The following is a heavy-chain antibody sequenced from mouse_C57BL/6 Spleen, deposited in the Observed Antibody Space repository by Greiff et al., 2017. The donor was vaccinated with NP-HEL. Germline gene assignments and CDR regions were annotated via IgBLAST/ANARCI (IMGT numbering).Heavy chain of an antibody. CDR3: ARNYYGTVFDY. D-gene: IGHD1-1*01. V-gene: IGHV7-3*01. J-gene: IGHJ2*01. CDR2: IRNKAKGYTT. CDR1: GFTFTDYY. Sequence: EVQLVESGGGLVQPGGSLSLSCAASGFTFTDYYMSWVRQPPGKALEWLGFIRNKAKGYTTEYSASVKGRFTISRDNSQSILYLQKNARRAEDSATYYCARNYYGTVFDYWGQGTTLTVSS.